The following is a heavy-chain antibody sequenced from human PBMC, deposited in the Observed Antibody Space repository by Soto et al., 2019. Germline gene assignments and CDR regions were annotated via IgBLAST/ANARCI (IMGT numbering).Heavy chain of an antibody. Sequence: VQLVESGGGLVKPGGSLTLSYGASGFAFRSYNMNWVRQAPGKGLEWVASISSGSSNIYYADSVKGRFTISRDNAKNSLYLQMDSLRAEDSAVYYCASTTVVAATLDFWGQGTLVTVSS. J-gene: IGHJ4*02. V-gene: IGHV3-21*01. CDR2: ISSGSSNI. CDR1: GFAFRSYN. D-gene: IGHD2-15*01. CDR3: ASTTVVAATLDF.